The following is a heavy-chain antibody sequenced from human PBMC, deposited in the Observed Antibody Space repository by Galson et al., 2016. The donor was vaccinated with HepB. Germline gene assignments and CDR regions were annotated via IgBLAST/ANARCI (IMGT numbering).Heavy chain of an antibody. Sequence: SLRLSCAASGFTLNDYWMNWVRQAPGKGLVWVAHSSPDGSDTRYADSVTGRFTFSRDNAKNALYMQMNSLSAEDTAVYYCVRDGMGGAPYDCWGQGALVIVSS. CDR3: VRDGMGGAPYDC. J-gene: IGHJ4*02. CDR1: GFTLNDYW. V-gene: IGHV3-74*01. D-gene: IGHD1-26*01. CDR2: SSPDGSDT.